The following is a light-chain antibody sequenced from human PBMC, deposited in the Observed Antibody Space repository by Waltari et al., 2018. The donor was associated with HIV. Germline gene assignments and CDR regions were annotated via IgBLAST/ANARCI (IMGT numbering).Light chain of an antibody. CDR3: SAWYITLSAWV. CDR1: NNNVGYQG. Sequence: QAGLTQPPSLSEDLKQNVTITCTGNNNNVGYQGTLWLKNHRGRPPKVIFYRNSVRPSGIPERIAASRSANTASLTITELQSDDEAEYYCSAWYITLSAWVFGVGTHLTV. J-gene: IGLJ3*02. V-gene: IGLV10-54*01. CDR2: RNS.